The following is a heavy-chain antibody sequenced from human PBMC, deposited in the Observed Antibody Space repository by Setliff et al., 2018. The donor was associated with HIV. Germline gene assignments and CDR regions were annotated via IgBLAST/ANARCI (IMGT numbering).Heavy chain of an antibody. D-gene: IGHD6-13*01. J-gene: IGHJ3*02. CDR3: ARDQTGVAAAAFGGGSAWSDEGFDI. CDR1: GGTFSSYA. Sequence: SVKVSCKASGGTFSSYAISWVRQAPGQGLEWMGGIIPILGIANYAQKFQGRVTFTADESTRTAYMELSSLSSDDTAVYYCARDQTGVAAAAFGGGSAWSDEGFDIWGQGTMVTVSS. V-gene: IGHV1-69*10. CDR2: IIPILGIA.